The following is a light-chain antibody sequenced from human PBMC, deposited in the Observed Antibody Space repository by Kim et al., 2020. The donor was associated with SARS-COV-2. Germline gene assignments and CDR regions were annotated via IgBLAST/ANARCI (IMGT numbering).Light chain of an antibody. V-gene: IGKV1-27*01. CDR3: QNYNSAPT. CDR1: QGIWNY. J-gene: IGKJ4*01. Sequence: DIQMTQSPSSLSASVGDRVTITCRASQGIWNYLAWYQQKPGKVPKLLIYVASTLQSGVPSRFSGSGSGTDFTLTISSLQPEDVAIYYCQNYNSAPTFGGGTKVDIK. CDR2: VAS.